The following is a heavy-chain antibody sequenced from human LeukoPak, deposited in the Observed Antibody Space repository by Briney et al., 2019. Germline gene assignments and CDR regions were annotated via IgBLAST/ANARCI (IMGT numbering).Heavy chain of an antibody. D-gene: IGHD3-10*01. Sequence: GVSVKVSCKASGYTFTDYYMNWVRPAPGQGLEGMGWINPNSGGTNYAQKFQGRVTMTRETSISTANMELSTLRYDDTAVYYCATNILVRDIINWFDPWGQGTLVTVSS. CDR3: ATNILVRDIINWFDP. CDR1: GYTFTDYY. V-gene: IGHV1-2*02. CDR2: INPNSGGT. J-gene: IGHJ5*02.